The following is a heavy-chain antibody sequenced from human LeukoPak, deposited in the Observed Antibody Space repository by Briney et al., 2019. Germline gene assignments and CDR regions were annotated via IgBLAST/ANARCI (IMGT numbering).Heavy chain of an antibody. J-gene: IGHJ4*02. D-gene: IGHD3-22*01. CDR3: AADVNYDSSGLGY. CDR2: IVVGSGNT. CDR1: GFTFTSSA. Sequence: ASVKVSCKASGFTFTSSAMQWVRQARGQRLEWIGWIVVGSGNTNYAQKFQERVTITRDMSTSTAYMGLSSLRSEDTAVYYCAADVNYDSSGLGYWGQGTLVTVSS. V-gene: IGHV1-58*02.